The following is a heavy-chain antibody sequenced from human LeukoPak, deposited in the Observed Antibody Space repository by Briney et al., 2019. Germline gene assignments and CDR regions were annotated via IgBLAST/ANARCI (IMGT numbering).Heavy chain of an antibody. CDR1: GGSISSSSYY. Sequence: SESLSLTCTVSGGSISSSSYYWGWIRQPPGKGLEWIGSIYYSGSTYYNPSRKSRITISVNTSKNQFFLKLSSVTAADTAVYFCASTREKNYYGWGSYYGRQYYFDYWGQGTLVTVSS. CDR2: IYYSGST. J-gene: IGHJ4*02. D-gene: IGHD3-10*01. CDR3: ASTREKNYYGWGSYYGRQYYFDY. V-gene: IGHV4-39*07.